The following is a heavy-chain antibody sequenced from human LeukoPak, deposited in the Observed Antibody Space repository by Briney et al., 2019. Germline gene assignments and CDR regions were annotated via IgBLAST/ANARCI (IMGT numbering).Heavy chain of an antibody. Sequence: SSETLSLTCAVYGGSFSGYYWSWIRQPPGKGLEWIGEINHSGSTNYNPFLKSRVTISVDKSKNQFSLKLSSVTAADTAVYYCARFWGSYRYTYYYDYWGQGTLVTVSS. CDR1: GGSFSGYY. J-gene: IGHJ4*02. CDR2: INHSGST. D-gene: IGHD3-16*02. CDR3: ARFWGSYRYTYYYDY. V-gene: IGHV4-34*01.